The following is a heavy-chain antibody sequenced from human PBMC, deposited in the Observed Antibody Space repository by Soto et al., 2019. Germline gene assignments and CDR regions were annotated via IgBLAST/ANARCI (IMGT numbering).Heavy chain of an antibody. D-gene: IGHD2-2*01. Sequence: GGSLRLSCAASGFTFSSYWMSWVRQAPGKGLEWVANIKQDGSEKYYVDSVKGRFTISRDNAKNSLYLQMNSLRAEDTAVYYCARDKPPHYCSSTSCYGGDAFDSWGQGTMVTVSS. CDR2: IKQDGSEK. J-gene: IGHJ3*02. CDR1: GFTFSSYW. V-gene: IGHV3-7*05. CDR3: ARDKPPHYCSSTSCYGGDAFDS.